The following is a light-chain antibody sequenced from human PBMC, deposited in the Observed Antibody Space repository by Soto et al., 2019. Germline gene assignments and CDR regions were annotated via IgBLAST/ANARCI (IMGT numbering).Light chain of an antibody. Sequence: IVLTQSPGTLSVSPGERATLSCRAIQSVSNNYLAWYQQKPGQAPRLLIYGASNRATGIPDRFSGSGSGTDFTLTISRLEPEDFAVYYCQQYGSSGTFGQGTKVDIK. CDR1: QSVSNNY. V-gene: IGKV3-20*01. J-gene: IGKJ1*01. CDR2: GAS. CDR3: QQYGSSGT.